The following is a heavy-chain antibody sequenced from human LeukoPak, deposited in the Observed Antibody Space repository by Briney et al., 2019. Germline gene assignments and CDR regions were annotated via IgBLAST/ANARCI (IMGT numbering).Heavy chain of an antibody. CDR3: ARMETTVTTLGHYINWFDP. Sequence: SETLSLTCAVSGGSISSGGYSWSWIRQPPGKGLEWIGYIYHSGSTYYNPSLKSRVTISVDRSKNQFSLKLSSVTAADTAVYYCARMETTVTTLGHYINWFDPWGQGTLVTVSS. CDR1: GGSISSGGYS. CDR2: IYHSGST. V-gene: IGHV4-30-2*01. J-gene: IGHJ5*02. D-gene: IGHD4-17*01.